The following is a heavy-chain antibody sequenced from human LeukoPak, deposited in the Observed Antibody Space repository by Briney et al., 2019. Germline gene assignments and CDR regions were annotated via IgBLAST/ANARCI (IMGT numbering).Heavy chain of an antibody. CDR2: IYSGGST. CDR3: ARRAGGLARNNWFDP. V-gene: IGHV3-66*01. CDR1: GFTVSSNY. J-gene: IGHJ5*02. D-gene: IGHD3-16*01. Sequence: PGGSLRLSCAASGFTVSSNYMSWVRQAPGKGLEWVSLIYSGGSTYYPDSVKGRFTISRDNSKNTLYLQMNGLRAEDTAAYYCARRAGGLARNNWFDPWGQGTLVTVSS.